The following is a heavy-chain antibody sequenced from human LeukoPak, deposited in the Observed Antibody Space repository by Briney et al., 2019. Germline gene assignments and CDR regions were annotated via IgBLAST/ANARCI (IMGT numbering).Heavy chain of an antibody. CDR1: GFTFSSYD. Sequence: GGSLRLSCAASGFTFSSYDMSWVRQAPGKGLEWVSAISGSGGSTYYADSVKGRFTISRDNSKNTLYLQMNSLRAEDTAVYYCAKDLSYYYDSSGYYGRVFDIWGQGTMVTVSS. CDR3: AKDLSYYYDSSGYYGRVFDI. D-gene: IGHD3-22*01. J-gene: IGHJ3*02. CDR2: ISGSGGST. V-gene: IGHV3-23*01.